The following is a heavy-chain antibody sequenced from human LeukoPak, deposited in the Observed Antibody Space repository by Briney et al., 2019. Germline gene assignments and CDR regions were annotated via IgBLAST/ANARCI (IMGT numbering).Heavy chain of an antibody. Sequence: SETLSLTCGVYGGSFSGYYWSWIRQPPGKGLEWIGEINHSGSTNYNPSLKNRVTISVDTSKNQFSLKLSSVTAADTAVYYCARGRPYYDFWSGYQTLFDYWGQGTLVTVSS. J-gene: IGHJ4*02. CDR2: INHSGST. D-gene: IGHD3-3*01. CDR1: GGSFSGYY. CDR3: ARGRPYYDFWSGYQTLFDY. V-gene: IGHV4-34*01.